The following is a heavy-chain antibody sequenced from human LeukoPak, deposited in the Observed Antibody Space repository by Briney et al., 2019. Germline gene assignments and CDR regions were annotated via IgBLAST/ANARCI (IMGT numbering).Heavy chain of an antibody. J-gene: IGHJ4*02. CDR2: INPNSGGT. CDR3: ARVRVGEDLDY. Sequence: ASVKVSCKASGYTFTGYYMHWVRQAPGQGLEWMGWINPNSGGTNYAQRFQGRVTMTRDASISAAYMELSRLTSDDTAVYYCARVRVGEDLDYWGQGTLVTVSS. D-gene: IGHD3-16*01. V-gene: IGHV1-2*02. CDR1: GYTFTGYY.